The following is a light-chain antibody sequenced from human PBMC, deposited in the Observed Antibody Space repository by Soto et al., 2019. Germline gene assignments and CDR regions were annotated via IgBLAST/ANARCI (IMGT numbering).Light chain of an antibody. J-gene: IGKJ3*01. Sequence: DIQMTQSPSTLSASIGERVTFTCRASQDIGDSLDWYQQKARKAPKLLIYEASTLEAGVPSRFSGSGSGTDFTLPISSLQPDDFATSYCQQYNSYSSFGPGTTVEVK. CDR1: QDIGDS. CDR2: EAS. CDR3: QQYNSYSS. V-gene: IGKV1-5*01.